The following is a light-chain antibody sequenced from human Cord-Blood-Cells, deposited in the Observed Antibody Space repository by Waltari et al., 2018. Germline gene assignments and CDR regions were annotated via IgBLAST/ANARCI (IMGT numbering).Light chain of an antibody. V-gene: IGLV2-8*01. CDR3: SSYAGSNSYV. Sequence: QSALTQPPSASGSPGQSVPISCPGTTSAVGGYNYVSWYQQHPGKAPKLMIYEVSKRPSGVPDRFSGSKSGNTASLTVSGLQAEDEADYYCSSYAGSNSYVFGTGTKVTVL. J-gene: IGLJ1*01. CDR2: EVS. CDR1: TSAVGGYNY.